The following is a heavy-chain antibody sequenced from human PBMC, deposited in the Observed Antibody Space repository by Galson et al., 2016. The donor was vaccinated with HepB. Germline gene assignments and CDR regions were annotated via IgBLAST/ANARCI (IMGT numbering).Heavy chain of an antibody. CDR3: ARLSWQWLVPIFDY. Sequence: SLRLSCASSGFTVSSNYMSWVRQAPGKGLEWVSVIYSGGSTYDADSVKGRFTISRDNSKNTLYLQMNSLRAEDTAVYYCARLSWQWLVPIFDYWGQGTLVTVSS. D-gene: IGHD6-19*01. CDR2: IYSGGST. CDR1: GFTVSSNY. J-gene: IGHJ4*02. V-gene: IGHV3-53*01.